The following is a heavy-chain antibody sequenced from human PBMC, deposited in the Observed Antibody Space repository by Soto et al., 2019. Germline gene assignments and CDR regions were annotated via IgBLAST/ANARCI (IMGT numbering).Heavy chain of an antibody. D-gene: IGHD2-2*01. V-gene: IGHV4-34*01. Sequence: SETLSLTCALYGGSFSGYYWSLIRQPPGKGLEWIGEINHSGSTNYNPSLKSRVTISVDTSKNQFSLKLSSVTAADTAVYYCARDHGGRYCSSTSCRQYYYYGMDVWGQGTTVTVSS. CDR3: ARDHGGRYCSSTSCRQYYYYGMDV. J-gene: IGHJ6*02. CDR2: INHSGST. CDR1: GGSFSGYY.